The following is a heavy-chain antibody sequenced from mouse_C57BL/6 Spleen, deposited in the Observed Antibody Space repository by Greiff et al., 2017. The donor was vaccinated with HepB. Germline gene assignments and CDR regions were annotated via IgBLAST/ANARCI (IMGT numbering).Heavy chain of an antibody. D-gene: IGHD4-1*01. CDR1: GFTFTSYW. CDR3: AKAVGERFAY. V-gene: IGHV1-69*01. CDR2: IDPSDSYT. J-gene: IGHJ3*01. Sequence: QVQLQQSGAELVMPGASVKLSCKASGFTFTSYWMHWVKQRPGQGLEWIGEIDPSDSYTNYTHKFKGKSTMTVDKSSSTAYMQLSSLTSEDTAVYYCAKAVGERFAYWGQGTLVTVSA.